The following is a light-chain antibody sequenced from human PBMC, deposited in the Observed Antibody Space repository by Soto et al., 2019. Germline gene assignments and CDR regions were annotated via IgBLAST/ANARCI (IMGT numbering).Light chain of an antibody. CDR2: STS. V-gene: IGKV3-20*01. CDR1: QRFGSSN. Sequence: EIVLTQSPGTLSLSPGERGTLSCRASQRFGSSNLAWYQQKPGQAPRLLIYSTSSRATGIPDRFSGSGSGTDFTLTISRLEPEDLALYYCQQYVTSAITFGQGTRLEIK. J-gene: IGKJ5*01. CDR3: QQYVTSAIT.